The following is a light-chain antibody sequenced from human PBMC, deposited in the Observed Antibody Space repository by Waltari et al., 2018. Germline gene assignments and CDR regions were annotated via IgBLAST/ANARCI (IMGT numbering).Light chain of an antibody. V-gene: IGKV3-11*01. J-gene: IGKJ4*01. CDR1: HSVSWY. CDR2: DAS. CDR3: QQRRNWPLT. Sequence: SCRASHSVSWYLAWYQQRPAQAPRRLIYDASNRATGIPARFSGSGSETDCTLTISSLEPEDSAVYYCQQRRNWPLTFGGGTKVEIK.